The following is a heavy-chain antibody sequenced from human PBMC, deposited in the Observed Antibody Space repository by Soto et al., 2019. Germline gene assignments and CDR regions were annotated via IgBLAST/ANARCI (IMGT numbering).Heavy chain of an antibody. CDR1: VGSISISSYY. CDR2: IYYSGST. J-gene: IGHJ4*02. D-gene: IGHD2-15*01. Sequence: AETLSVTCTVSVGSISISSYYWGWIRQPPGKGLEWIGSIYYSGSTYYNPSLKSRVTISVDTSKNQFSLKLSSVTAADTAVYYCARTRRCSGGSCYSVVDYWGQGTLVTVSS. CDR3: ARTRRCSGGSCYSVVDY. V-gene: IGHV4-39*01.